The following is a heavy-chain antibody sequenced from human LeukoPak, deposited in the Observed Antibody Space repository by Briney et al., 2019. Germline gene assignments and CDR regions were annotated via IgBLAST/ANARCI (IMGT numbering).Heavy chain of an antibody. J-gene: IGHJ5*02. CDR2: INHSGST. V-gene: IGHV4-39*01. Sequence: SETLSLTCTVSGGSISSSSYYWSWIRQPPGKGLEWIGEINHSGSTNYNPSLKSRVTISVDTSKNQFSLKLSSVTAADTAVYYCARHKRLSYYYGSGRTGWFDPWGQGTLVTVSS. D-gene: IGHD3-10*01. CDR1: GGSISSSSYY. CDR3: ARHKRLSYYYGSGRTGWFDP.